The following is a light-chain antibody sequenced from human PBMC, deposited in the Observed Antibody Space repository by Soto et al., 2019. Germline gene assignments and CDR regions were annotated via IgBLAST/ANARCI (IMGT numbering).Light chain of an antibody. J-gene: IGKJ4*01. CDR1: QSVSSN. V-gene: IGKV3D-15*01. CDR3: QQYHDWVT. Sequence: ETVMTQSPGTLSVSPGESATLSCGTSQSVSSNLAWYQQQPGQAPRLLIYGASTRATGIPARFSGSGSGTEFPLTISYLRPEDSAVYFCQQYHDWVTFGGGTRVEI. CDR2: GAS.